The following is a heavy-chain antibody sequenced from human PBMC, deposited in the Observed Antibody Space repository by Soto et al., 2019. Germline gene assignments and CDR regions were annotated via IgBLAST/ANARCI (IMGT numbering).Heavy chain of an antibody. CDR1: GFTFDDYA. D-gene: IGHD3-16*01. J-gene: IGHJ4*02. CDR3: VKDMFYDYVWGSEDY. V-gene: IGHV3-9*01. Sequence: EVQLVESGGGLVQPGRSLRLSCAASGFTFDDYAMHWVRQTPGKGLEWVSGINLNGNNIGYADSVKGRFTISRDNARDSLYLQMNSLRVEDTAFYYCVKDMFYDYVWGSEDYWGQGTLVTVSS. CDR2: INLNGNNI.